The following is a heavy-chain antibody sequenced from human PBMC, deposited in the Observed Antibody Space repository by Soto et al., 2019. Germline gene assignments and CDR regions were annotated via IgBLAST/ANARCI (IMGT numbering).Heavy chain of an antibody. D-gene: IGHD2-15*01. V-gene: IGHV3-30-3*01. CDR2: ISYDGSNK. J-gene: IGHJ4*02. CDR1: GFTFSSYA. Sequence: GGSLRLSCAASGFTFSSYAIHWVCQAPGKGLEWVAVISYDGSNKYYADSEKGRYTISRDNSKYTLYLQMNSLSAEDTAVYYCAVIVVVVAAIADGDNWGQGTLLTVSS. CDR3: AVIVVVVAAIADGDN.